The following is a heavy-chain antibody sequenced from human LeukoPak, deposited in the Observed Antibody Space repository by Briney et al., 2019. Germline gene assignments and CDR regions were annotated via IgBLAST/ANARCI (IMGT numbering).Heavy chain of an antibody. CDR1: GFTFSSYS. CDR3: AVPVVVNASNDAFDI. Sequence: GGSLRLSCAASGFTFSSYSMNWVRQAPGKGLEWVSSISSSSSYIYYADSVKGRFTISRDNAKNSLYLQMNSLRAEDTAVYYCAVPVVVNASNDAFDIWGQGTMVTVSS. J-gene: IGHJ3*02. D-gene: IGHD2-21*01. CDR2: ISSSSSYI. V-gene: IGHV3-21*01.